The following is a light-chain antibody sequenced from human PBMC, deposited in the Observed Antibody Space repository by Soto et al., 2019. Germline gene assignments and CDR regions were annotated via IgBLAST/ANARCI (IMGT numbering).Light chain of an antibody. Sequence: QSALTQPASVSGSPGQSITITCTGTSSDVGRYNYVSWYQHHPGNVPKLMIYEDSDRPSGVSSRFSGSKSGNTASLTISGLQAEDEADYYCSSYINSITFVVFGGGTKLTVL. CDR2: EDS. CDR3: SSYINSITFVV. CDR1: SSDVGRYNY. V-gene: IGLV2-14*01. J-gene: IGLJ2*01.